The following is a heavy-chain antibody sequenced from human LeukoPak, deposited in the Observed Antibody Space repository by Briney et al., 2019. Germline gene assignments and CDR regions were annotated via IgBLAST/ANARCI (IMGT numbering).Heavy chain of an antibody. Sequence: PLETLSLTCTVPGGSISTYYWSWIRRPPGKGLEWIAYTHARRPPNYTPSLTSRITISVDTSKNQFSLKLSSVTAADTAVYYCARHDAGIAARPFDNWGQGTLVTVSS. CDR2: THARRPP. CDR1: GGSISTYY. J-gene: IGHJ4*02. CDR3: ARHDAGIAARPFDN. D-gene: IGHD6-6*01. V-gene: IGHV4-4*09.